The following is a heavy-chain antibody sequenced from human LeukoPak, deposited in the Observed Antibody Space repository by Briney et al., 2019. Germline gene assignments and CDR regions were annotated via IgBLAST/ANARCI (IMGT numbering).Heavy chain of an antibody. V-gene: IGHV1-69*13. J-gene: IGHJ6*02. CDR2: IIPIFGTA. CDR1: GGTFSSYA. CDR3: ASRIPPYYYYGMDV. Sequence: SVKVSCKASGGTFSSYAISWVRQAPGQGLEWMGGIIPIFGTANYAQKFQGRVTITADESTSTAYMELSSRRSEDTAVYYCASRIPPYYYYGMDVWGQGTTVTVSS.